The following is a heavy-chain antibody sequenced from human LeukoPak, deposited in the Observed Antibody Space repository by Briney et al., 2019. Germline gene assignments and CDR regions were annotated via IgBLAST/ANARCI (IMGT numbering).Heavy chain of an antibody. CDR2: IIPIFGTA. J-gene: IGHJ4*02. CDR3: ARAPMVRGVIKYYFDY. D-gene: IGHD3-10*01. CDR1: GGTFSSYA. V-gene: IGHV1-69*05. Sequence: GASVKVSCKASGGTFSSYAISWVRQAPGQGLEWMGGIIPIFGTANYAQKFQGRVTITTDESTSTAYMELSSLRSEDTAVYYCARAPMVRGVIKYYFDYWGQGTLVTVSS.